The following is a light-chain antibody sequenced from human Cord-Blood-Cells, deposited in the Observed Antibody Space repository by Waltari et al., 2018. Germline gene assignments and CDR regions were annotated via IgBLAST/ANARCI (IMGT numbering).Light chain of an antibody. CDR2: DAS. V-gene: IGKV3-11*01. CDR3: QQRSNWLKYS. CDR1: QSVSSY. Sequence: EIVLTQSPATLSLSPGDIATLSCRASQSVSSYFAWYHQKPGQAPRLLIYDASNRATGIPARFSGSGSGTDFTLTISSLEPEDFAVYYCQQRSNWLKYSFGQGTKLEIK. J-gene: IGKJ2*03.